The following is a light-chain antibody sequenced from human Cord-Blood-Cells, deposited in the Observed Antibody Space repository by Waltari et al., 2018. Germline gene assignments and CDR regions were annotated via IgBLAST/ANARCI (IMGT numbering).Light chain of an antibody. J-gene: IGLJ3*02. CDR3: CSYAGSSTWV. V-gene: IGLV2-23*02. Sequence: QSALTQPASVSGSPGQSITISCTGTSSDVGSYNLVSWYQQHPGKAPKLMIYEVGKRPSGGSNRFSGSKSGNTASLTISGLQAEDEADYYCCSYAGSSTWVFGGGTKLTVL. CDR2: EVG. CDR1: SSDVGSYNL.